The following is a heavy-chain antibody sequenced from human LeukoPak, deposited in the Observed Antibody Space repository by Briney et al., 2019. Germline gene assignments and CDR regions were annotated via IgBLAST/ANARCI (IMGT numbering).Heavy chain of an antibody. CDR1: GFNFNNYA. Sequence: GGSLRLSCAGSGFNFNNYAMHWVRQAPGKGLEWLSGISWNSGTRGYADSVKGRFTISRDNAKNSLYLQMNSLRAEDTAVYYCAREWDAEGAFDIWGQGTMVTVSS. D-gene: IGHD1-26*01. V-gene: IGHV3-9*01. J-gene: IGHJ3*02. CDR2: ISWNSGTR. CDR3: AREWDAEGAFDI.